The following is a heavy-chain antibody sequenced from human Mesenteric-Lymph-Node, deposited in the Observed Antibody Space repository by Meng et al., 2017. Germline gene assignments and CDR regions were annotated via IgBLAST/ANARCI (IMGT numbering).Heavy chain of an antibody. J-gene: IGHJ4*02. V-gene: IGHV4-34*01. CDR2: INHSGST. CDR1: GGSFSGYY. D-gene: IGHD7-27*01. Sequence: ESLKISCAVYGGSFSGYYWSWIRQPPGKGLEWIGEINHSGSTNYNPSLKSRVTISVDTSKNQFSRKLSSVTAADTAVYYCARKKLGVGFDYWGQGTLVTVSS. CDR3: ARKKLGVGFDY.